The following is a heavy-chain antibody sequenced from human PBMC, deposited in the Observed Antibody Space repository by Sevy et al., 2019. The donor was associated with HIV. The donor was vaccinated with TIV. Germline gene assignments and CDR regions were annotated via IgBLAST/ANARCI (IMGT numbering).Heavy chain of an antibody. CDR2: IDHSGRS. V-gene: IGHV4-34*01. CDR3: ARGPKPLRSDYGDYRGVGYYFDS. Sequence: LLAASETLSLTCAVYGESFSNYYWSWIRLSPGKGLESIGEIDHSGRSDYNPSLKSRVTMSVDTSKNQFSLRLTSVTAADTAVYYCARGPKPLRSDYGDYRGVGYYFDSWGQGTLVTVSS. D-gene: IGHD4-17*01. J-gene: IGHJ4*02. CDR1: GESFSNYY.